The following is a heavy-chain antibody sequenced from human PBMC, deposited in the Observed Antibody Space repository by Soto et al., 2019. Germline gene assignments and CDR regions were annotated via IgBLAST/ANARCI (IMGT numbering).Heavy chain of an antibody. CDR1: GFTFSSYA. V-gene: IGHV3-23*01. D-gene: IGHD6-6*01. J-gene: IGHJ6*02. CDR2: ISGSGGST. Sequence: EVQLLESGGGLVQPGGSLRLSCAASGFTFSSYAMSWVRQAPGKGLEWVSAISGSGGSTYYADSVKGRFTISRDNSKNTLYLQMNSLRAEDTAVYYCAREGGIAARPNYLYYYGMDVWGQGTTVTVSS. CDR3: AREGGIAARPNYLYYYGMDV.